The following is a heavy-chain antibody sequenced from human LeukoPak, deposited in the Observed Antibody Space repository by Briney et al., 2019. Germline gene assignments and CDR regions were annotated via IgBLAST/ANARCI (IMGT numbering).Heavy chain of an antibody. J-gene: IGHJ6*03. Sequence: SVKVSCKASGGTFSSYAISWVRQAPGQGLEWMGGIIPIFDTANYAQKFQGRVTITADKSTSTAYMELSSLRSEDTAVYYCARDLRHYYGSVYYYMDVWGKGTTVTVSS. D-gene: IGHD3-10*01. CDR3: ARDLRHYYGSVYYYMDV. CDR2: IIPIFDTA. V-gene: IGHV1-69*06. CDR1: GGTFSSYA.